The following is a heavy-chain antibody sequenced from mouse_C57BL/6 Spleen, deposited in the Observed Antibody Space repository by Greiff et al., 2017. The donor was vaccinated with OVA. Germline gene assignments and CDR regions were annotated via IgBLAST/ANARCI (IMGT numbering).Heavy chain of an antibody. CDR3: ASGNRGYFDV. D-gene: IGHD2-1*01. J-gene: IGHJ1*03. V-gene: IGHV1-54*01. Sequence: QVQLKQSGAELVRPGTSVKVSCKASGYAFTNYLIEWVKQRPGQGLEWIGVINPGSGGTNYNEKFKGKATLTADKSSSTAYMQLSSLTSEDSAVYFCASGNRGYFDVWGTGTTVTVSS. CDR1: GYAFTNYL. CDR2: INPGSGGT.